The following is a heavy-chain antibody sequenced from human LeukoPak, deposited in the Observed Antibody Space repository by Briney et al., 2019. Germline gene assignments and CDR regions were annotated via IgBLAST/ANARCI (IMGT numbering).Heavy chain of an antibody. CDR2: IHHSGST. V-gene: IGHV4-38-2*02. CDR1: GYPIRNGYH. Sequence: PSETLSLTCSVSGYPIRNGYHWGWIRQPPGKGLEWIGAIHHSGSTYYNPSLRSRVTISIDTSRNQFSLKLSSVTAADTAVYYCARVNWINDYWGQGTLVTVSS. CDR3: ARVNWINDY. J-gene: IGHJ4*02. D-gene: IGHD1-20*01.